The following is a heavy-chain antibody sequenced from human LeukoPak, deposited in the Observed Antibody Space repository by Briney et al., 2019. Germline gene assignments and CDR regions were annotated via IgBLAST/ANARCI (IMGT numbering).Heavy chain of an antibody. D-gene: IGHD3-10*01. V-gene: IGHV1-69*13. CDR3: ARVRFGESSDWSFDL. J-gene: IGHJ2*01. Sequence: ASVKVSCKVSGGTFNSYAISWVRQAPGQGLEWMGGIITIFDTASYAEKFQGRVTITADESTSTAYMELNSLRSEDTAVYYCARVRFGESSDWSFDLWGRGTLVTVSS. CDR2: IITIFDTA. CDR1: GGTFNSYA.